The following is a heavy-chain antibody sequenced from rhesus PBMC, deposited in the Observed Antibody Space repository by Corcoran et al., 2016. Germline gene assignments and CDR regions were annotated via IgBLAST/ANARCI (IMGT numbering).Heavy chain of an antibody. Sequence: EVQLVESGGGLATAGGCLRLPCAASGFPFRSYAMHWVGQAAGKGLEWVSGISSGGITYNADSVNGRYTISIDNSKNMLSLQMNSLRAEDTAVYYCAKGNYYGLDSWGQGVVVTVSS. J-gene: IGHJ6*01. CDR2: ISSGGIT. V-gene: IGHV3-103*01. CDR3: AKGNYYGLDS. CDR1: GFPFRSYA.